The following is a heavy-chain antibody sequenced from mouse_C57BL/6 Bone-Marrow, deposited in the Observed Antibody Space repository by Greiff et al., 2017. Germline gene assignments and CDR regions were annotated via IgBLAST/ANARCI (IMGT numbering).Heavy chain of an antibody. D-gene: IGHD1-1*02. V-gene: IGHV1-43*01. CDR2: INPSTGGT. CDR3: ARSASYYFSFAY. CDR1: GYSFTGYY. J-gene: IGHJ3*01. Sequence: EVQLQQSGPELVKPGASVKISCKASGYSFTGYYMHWVKQSSEKSLEWIGAINPSTGGTSYNQKFKGKATLTVDKSSSTAYMQLKSLTSEDSAVYYCARSASYYFSFAYWGQGTLVTVSA.